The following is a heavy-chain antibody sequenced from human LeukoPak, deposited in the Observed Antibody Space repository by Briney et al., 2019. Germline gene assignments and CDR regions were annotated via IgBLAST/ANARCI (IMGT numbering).Heavy chain of an antibody. CDR2: IDTDGSST. CDR3: ARGLTIFGVVNDGLDI. Sequence: PGGSLRLSCAASGFTFSSYWMNWVRQAPGKGLVWVSRIDTDGSSTTYADSVKGRFTISRDNAKNMLYLQMNTLRAEDTAVYYYARGLTIFGVVNDGLDIWGQGTKVTVSS. J-gene: IGHJ3*02. CDR1: GFTFSSYW. V-gene: IGHV3-74*01. D-gene: IGHD3-3*01.